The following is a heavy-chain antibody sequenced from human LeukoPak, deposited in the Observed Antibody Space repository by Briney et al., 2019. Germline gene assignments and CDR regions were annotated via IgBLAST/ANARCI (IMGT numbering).Heavy chain of an antibody. CDR3: TRTLIAAAGTSDFDY. J-gene: IGHJ4*02. Sequence: ASVKVSCKASGYTFTDFYIHWVRQAPGQGLEWMGWINPNSGGTTYAQKFRGRVTMTRDTSSSTAYIELTRLRSDDTAVFYCTRTLIAAAGTSDFDYWGQGTLVTVSS. CDR2: INPNSGGT. V-gene: IGHV1-2*02. D-gene: IGHD6-13*01. CDR1: GYTFTDFY.